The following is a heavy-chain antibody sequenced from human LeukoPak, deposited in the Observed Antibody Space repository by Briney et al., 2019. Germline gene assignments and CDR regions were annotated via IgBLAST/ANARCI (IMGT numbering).Heavy chain of an antibody. D-gene: IGHD2-2*01. CDR1: GFTFSSYG. J-gene: IGHJ4*02. CDR3: AKVIVVVPAAPEYYFDY. V-gene: IGHV3-30*02. CDR2: IRYDGSNK. Sequence: GGSLRLSCAASGFTFSSYGMHWVRQAPGKGLEWVAFIRYDGSNKYYADSVKGRFTISRDNSKNTLYLQMNSLRAEDTAVYYCAKVIVVVPAAPEYYFDYWGQGTLVTVSS.